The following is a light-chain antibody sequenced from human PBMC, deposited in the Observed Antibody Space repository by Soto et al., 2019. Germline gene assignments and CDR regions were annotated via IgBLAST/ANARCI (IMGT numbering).Light chain of an antibody. CDR2: KDS. V-gene: IGLV3-27*01. Sequence: SYELTQPSSVSVSPGQTARIPCSGDVLAKQYARWFQQKPGQAPVVVIYKDSERPSGIPERFSGSSSGTTVTLTISGAQVEDEADYYCYSAADNNPLIWVFGGGTKLTVL. J-gene: IGLJ3*02. CDR1: VLAKQY. CDR3: YSAADNNPLIWV.